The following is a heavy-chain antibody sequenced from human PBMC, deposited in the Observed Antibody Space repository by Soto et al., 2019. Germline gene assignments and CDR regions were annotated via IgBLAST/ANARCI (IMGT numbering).Heavy chain of an antibody. Sequence: SETLSLTCTVSGGSISSYYWSWIRQPPGKGLEWIGYIYYSGSTNYNPSLKSRVTISVDTSKNQFSLKLSSVTAADTAVYYCARFLGGSGSYADDAFDIWGQGTMVTVSS. CDR3: ARFLGGSGSYADDAFDI. V-gene: IGHV4-59*01. D-gene: IGHD3-10*01. CDR2: IYYSGST. J-gene: IGHJ3*02. CDR1: GGSISSYY.